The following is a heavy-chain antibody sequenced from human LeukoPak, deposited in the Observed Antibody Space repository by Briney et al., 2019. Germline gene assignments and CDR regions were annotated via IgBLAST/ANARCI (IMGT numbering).Heavy chain of an antibody. D-gene: IGHD2-2*01. V-gene: IGHV4-59*11. CDR1: GGSISSHY. CDR2: IYYSGST. CDR3: ARGDYCSSTSCYPPSWFDP. Sequence: SETLSLTYTVSGGSISSHYWSWIRQPPGKGLEWIGYIYYSGSTNYNPSLKSRVTISVDTSKNQFSLKLRSVTAADTAVYYCARGDYCSSTSCYPPSWFDPWGQGTLVTVSS. J-gene: IGHJ5*02.